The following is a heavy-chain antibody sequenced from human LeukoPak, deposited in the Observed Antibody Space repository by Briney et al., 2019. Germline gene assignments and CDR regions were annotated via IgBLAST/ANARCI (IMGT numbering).Heavy chain of an antibody. J-gene: IGHJ4*02. V-gene: IGHV1-18*01. D-gene: IGHD3-22*01. CDR1: GYSFTSYG. Sequence: GESLKISCKGSGYSFTSYGISWVRQAPGQGLEWMGWISAYKGNTNYAQKLQGRVTMATDTSTSTAYMELRSLRSDDTAVYYCARSHYYDSSGYHLIGFKYWGQGTLVTVSS. CDR3: ARSHYYDSSGYHLIGFKY. CDR2: ISAYKGNT.